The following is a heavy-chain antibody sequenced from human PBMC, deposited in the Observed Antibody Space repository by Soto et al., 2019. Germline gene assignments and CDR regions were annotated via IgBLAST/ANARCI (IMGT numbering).Heavy chain of an antibody. CDR1: GFTFSSYA. D-gene: IGHD2-2*01. J-gene: IGHJ5*02. V-gene: IGHV3-23*01. Sequence: EVQLLESGGGLVQPGGSLRLSCAASGFTFSSYAMSWVRQAPGKGLEWVSAISGSGGSTYYADSVKGRFTISRDNSKNTLYLQRNSLRAEDTAVYYCAKEQYQLLSLGWFDPWGQGTLVTVAS. CDR2: ISGSGGST. CDR3: AKEQYQLLSLGWFDP.